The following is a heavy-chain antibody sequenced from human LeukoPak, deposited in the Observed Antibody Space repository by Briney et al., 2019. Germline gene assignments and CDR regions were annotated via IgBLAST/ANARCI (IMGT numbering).Heavy chain of an antibody. Sequence: SETLSLACAVYGGSFSDYYWCWIRQPPGKGLEWIGGINHSGTTNYSPSLKSRVSISVDTSKNQFSLKLNSVTAADAAMYYCASHYSSGSYRYTGSFDSWGQGMLVNASS. V-gene: IGHV4-34*01. CDR2: INHSGTT. D-gene: IGHD3-16*02. CDR1: GGSFSDYY. CDR3: ASHYSSGSYRYTGSFDS. J-gene: IGHJ4*02.